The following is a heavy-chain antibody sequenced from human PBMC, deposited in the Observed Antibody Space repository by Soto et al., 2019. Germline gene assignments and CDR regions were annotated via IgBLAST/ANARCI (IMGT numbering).Heavy chain of an antibody. J-gene: IGHJ4*02. V-gene: IGHV3-23*01. D-gene: IGHD3-10*01. CDR1: GFTFSSYA. CDR3: AKDPGRESYYYGSGSYSTGNFDY. Sequence: PGGSLRLSCAASGFTFSSYAMSWVRQAPGKGLEWVSAISGSGGSTYYADSVKGRFTISRDNSKNTLYLQMNSLRAEDTAVYYCAKDPGRESYYYGSGSYSTGNFDYWGQGTLVTVSS. CDR2: ISGSGGST.